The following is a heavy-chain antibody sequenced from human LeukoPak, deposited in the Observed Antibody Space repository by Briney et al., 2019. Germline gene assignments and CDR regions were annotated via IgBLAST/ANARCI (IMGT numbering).Heavy chain of an antibody. CDR1: GGSISSGGYY. D-gene: IGHD6-19*01. CDR3: ARPVPSYSSGWYIDY. Sequence: PSQTLSLTCTVSGGSISSGGYYWSWIRQPPGKGLEWIGYIYHSGSTYYNPSLKSRVTISVDRSKNQFSLKLSSVTAADTAVYYCARPVPSYSSGWYIDYWGQGTLVTVSS. V-gene: IGHV4-30-2*01. CDR2: IYHSGST. J-gene: IGHJ4*02.